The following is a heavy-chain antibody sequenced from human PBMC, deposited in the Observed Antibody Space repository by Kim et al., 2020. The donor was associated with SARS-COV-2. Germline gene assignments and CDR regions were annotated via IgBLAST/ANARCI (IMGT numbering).Heavy chain of an antibody. J-gene: IGHJ4*02. Sequence: GGSLRLSCAASGFTFTNYWLNWVRQAPGKGLEWVASINQDGTESYFVDSVKGRFTVSRDNAKNSVFLQMNSLRVDDTALYYCAREAYELLSLVVDSWRQGTLVTVSS. CDR2: INQDGTES. V-gene: IGHV3-7*01. CDR3: AREAYELLSLVVDS. D-gene: IGHD2-15*01. CDR1: GFTFTNYW.